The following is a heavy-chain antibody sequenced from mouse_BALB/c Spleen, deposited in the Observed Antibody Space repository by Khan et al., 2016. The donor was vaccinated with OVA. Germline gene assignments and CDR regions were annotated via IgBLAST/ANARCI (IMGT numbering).Heavy chain of an antibody. J-gene: IGHJ2*01. Sequence: EVELQESGPGLVKPSQSLSLTCTVTGYSITSAYAWNWIRQFPENKLEWMGFISYSGNTNYNPSLKSRISITRDKTKNQFFLQLNSVTIEDTATYYCARVYGGDFDYWGQGTTLTVSS. CDR3: ARVYGGDFDY. CDR1: GYSITSAYA. D-gene: IGHD1-1*01. V-gene: IGHV3-2*02. CDR2: ISYSGNT.